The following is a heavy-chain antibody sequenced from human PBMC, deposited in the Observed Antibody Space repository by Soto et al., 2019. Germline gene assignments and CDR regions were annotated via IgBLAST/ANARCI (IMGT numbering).Heavy chain of an antibody. D-gene: IGHD2-15*01. J-gene: IGHJ4*02. CDR3: AKDWIGDDCRGGGCLGD. Sequence: EVQLLESGGGLVQPGGSLRLSCAASGFPFSSYAMSWVRQAPGKGLDWVSTITTSGGSTHYADSVKGRFTISRDNSKNTLYLQMNSLRAEDSAIYYCAKDWIGDDCRGGGCLGDWGQGTLVTVSS. CDR1: GFPFSSYA. CDR2: ITTSGGST. V-gene: IGHV3-23*01.